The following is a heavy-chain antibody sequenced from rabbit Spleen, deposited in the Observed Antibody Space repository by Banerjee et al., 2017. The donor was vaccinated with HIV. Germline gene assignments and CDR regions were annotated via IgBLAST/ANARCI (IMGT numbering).Heavy chain of an antibody. CDR1: GVSSSGDSY. Sequence: QSLEESGGDLVKPGTSLTLTCIASGVSSSGDSYMCWVRQAPGKGLEWIACIDTGSSGFTYFASWAKGRFTISKTSSTTVTLQMTSLTAADTATYFCARDTSSSFSSYGMDLWGQGTLVTVS. CDR2: IDTGSSGFT. D-gene: IGHD1-1*01. CDR3: ARDTSSSFSSYGMDL. J-gene: IGHJ6*01. V-gene: IGHV1S40*01.